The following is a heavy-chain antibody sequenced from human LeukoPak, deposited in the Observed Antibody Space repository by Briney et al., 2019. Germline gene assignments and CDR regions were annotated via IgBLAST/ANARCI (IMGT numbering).Heavy chain of an antibody. CDR3: ARGPYSYDSSGAFDI. CDR1: GDSISSGDYY. Sequence: PSETLSLTCTVSGDSISSGDYYWSWIRQPAGKGLEWIGRISSSGSTNYNPSLKSRVTISVDTSKNQFSLKLSAVTAADTAVYFCARGPYSYDSSGAFDIWGQGTMVTVSS. D-gene: IGHD3-22*01. V-gene: IGHV4-61*02. CDR2: ISSSGST. J-gene: IGHJ3*02.